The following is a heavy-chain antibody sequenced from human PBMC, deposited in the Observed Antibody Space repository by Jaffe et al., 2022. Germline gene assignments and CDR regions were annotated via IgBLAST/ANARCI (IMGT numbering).Heavy chain of an antibody. CDR1: GGTFSSYA. CDR3: ASRGYYYGSGSYYSDMDV. D-gene: IGHD3-10*01. Sequence: QVQLVQSGAEVKKPGSSVKVSCKASGGTFSSYAISWVRQAPGQGLEWMGGIIPIFGTANYAQKFQGRVTITADESTSTAYMELSSLRSEDTAVYYCASRGYYYGSGSYYSDMDVWGKGTTVTVSS. J-gene: IGHJ6*03. CDR2: IIPIFGTA. V-gene: IGHV1-69*01.